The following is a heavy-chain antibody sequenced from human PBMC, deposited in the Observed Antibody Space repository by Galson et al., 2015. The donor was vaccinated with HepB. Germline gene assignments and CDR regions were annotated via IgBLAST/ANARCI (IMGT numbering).Heavy chain of an antibody. CDR2: IKSKTDGGTT. CDR3: TTELLVVYAIPNENWFDP. D-gene: IGHD2-8*02. CDR1: GFTFSNAW. Sequence: SLRLYCAAYGFTFSNAWMSWVRQAPGKGLEWVGRIKSKTDGGTTDYAAPVKGRFTISRDDSKNTLYLQMNSLKTEDTAVYYCTTELLVVYAIPNENWFDPWGQGTLVTVSS. J-gene: IGHJ5*02. V-gene: IGHV3-15*01.